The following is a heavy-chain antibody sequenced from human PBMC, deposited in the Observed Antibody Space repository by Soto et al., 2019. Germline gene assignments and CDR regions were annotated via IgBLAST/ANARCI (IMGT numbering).Heavy chain of an antibody. V-gene: IGHV1-69*17. J-gene: IGHJ4*02. CDR1: GGNFGTYR. D-gene: IGHD1-26*01. Sequence: VQLVQSEAEIQKPGSSVNVSCKTSGGNFGTYRLNWVRQAPGQGLEWVGEIAPLYNVINYAPEFQGRATITADQSTRTAYLHLRSLRSDDTAVYFCASDDGPHGGSYSHNYWGQGTLVTVSS. CDR3: ASDDGPHGGSYSHNY. CDR2: IAPLYNVI.